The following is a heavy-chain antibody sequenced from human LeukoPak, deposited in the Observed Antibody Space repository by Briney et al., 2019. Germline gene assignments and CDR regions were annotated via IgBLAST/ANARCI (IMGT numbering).Heavy chain of an antibody. CDR2: INWSGDSS. V-gene: IGHV3-20*04. D-gene: IGHD3/OR15-3a*01. CDR1: GFTFDDYA. J-gene: IGHJ4*02. CDR3: ARDKMNDFYDTTGYDY. Sequence: PGGFLRLSCATSGFTFDDYAMSWVRQAPGKGLEWVSGINWSGDSSGYADSAKGRFTISRDNAKHSLFLQMTRLRAEDTALYFCARDKMNDFYDTTGYDYWGQGTLVTVSS.